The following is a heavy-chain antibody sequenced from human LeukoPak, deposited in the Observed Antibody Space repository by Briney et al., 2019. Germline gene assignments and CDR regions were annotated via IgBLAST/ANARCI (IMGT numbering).Heavy chain of an antibody. CDR2: ISSSSSYI. CDR1: GFTFSSYS. Sequence: GGSLRLSCAASGFTFSSYSMNWVRQAPGKGLEWVSSISSSSSYIYYADSVKGRFTISRDNAKNSLYLQMNSLRAEDTALYYCARDRRKNWFDPWGQGTLVTVSS. J-gene: IGHJ5*02. CDR3: ARDRRKNWFDP. V-gene: IGHV3-21*04. D-gene: IGHD1-14*01.